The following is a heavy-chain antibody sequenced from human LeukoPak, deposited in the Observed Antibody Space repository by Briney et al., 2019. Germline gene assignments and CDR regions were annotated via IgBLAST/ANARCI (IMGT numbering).Heavy chain of an antibody. CDR1: GGTFSSYA. V-gene: IGHV1-69*05. J-gene: IGHJ4*02. Sequence: ASVKVSCKASGGTFSSYAISWVRQAPGQGLEWMGGIIPIFGTANYAQKFQGRVTITTDEPTSTAYMELSSLRSEDTAVYYCARDGAPTLIVGASFDYWGQGTLVTVSS. CDR2: IIPIFGTA. CDR3: ARDGAPTLIVGASFDY. D-gene: IGHD1-26*01.